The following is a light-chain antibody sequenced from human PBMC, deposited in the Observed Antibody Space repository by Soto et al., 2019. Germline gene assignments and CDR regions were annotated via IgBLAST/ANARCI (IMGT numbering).Light chain of an antibody. J-gene: IGKJ4*01. CDR1: QAVSSIL. CDR3: QQHGTSPI. V-gene: IGKV3-20*01. CDR2: GAS. Sequence: EVVLTQSPGTLSLSPGERATLSCRASQAVSSILLAWYQQKPGQAPRLLIYGASSRATGIPDRFSGSGSGTDFTLTVSRLEHEAVAVYYCQQHGTSPIFGGGTKVEIK.